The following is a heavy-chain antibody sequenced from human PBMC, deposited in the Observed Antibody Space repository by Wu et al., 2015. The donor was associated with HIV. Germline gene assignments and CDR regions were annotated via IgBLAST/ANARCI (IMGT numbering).Heavy chain of an antibody. CDR1: GYTLTELS. Sequence: QVKMAQSGAEVKKPGASVKVSCKVSGYTLTELSMHWVRQAPGKGLEWMGGFDPEDGETIYAQKFQGRVTMTEDTSTDTAYMELRSLRSDDTAVYYCARDLCVRGVCYRSPGDWFDPWGQGTLVTVSS. CDR2: FDPEDGET. V-gene: IGHV1-24*01. J-gene: IGHJ5*02. D-gene: IGHD2-8*02. CDR3: ARDLCVRGVCYRSPGDWFDP.